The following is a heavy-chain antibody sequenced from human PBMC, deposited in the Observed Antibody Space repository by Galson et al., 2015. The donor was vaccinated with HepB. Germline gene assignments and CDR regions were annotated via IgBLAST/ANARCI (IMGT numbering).Heavy chain of an antibody. J-gene: IGHJ4*02. CDR3: ARSTTVTTDRTQIAAFFEGLDY. D-gene: IGHD4-11*01. V-gene: IGHV1-3*01. Sequence: SVKVSCKASGYTFTSYAMHWVRQAPGQRLEWMGWINAGNGNTKYSQKFQGRVTITRDTSASTAYMELSSLRSEDTAVYYCARSTTVTTDRTQIAAFFEGLDYWGQGTLVTVSS. CDR2: INAGNGNT. CDR1: GYTFTSYA.